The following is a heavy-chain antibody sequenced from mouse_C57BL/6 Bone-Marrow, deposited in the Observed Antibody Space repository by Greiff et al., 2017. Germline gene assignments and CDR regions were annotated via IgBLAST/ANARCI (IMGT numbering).Heavy chain of an antibody. CDR2: IYPRSGNT. Sequence: QVQLQQSGAELARPGASVKLSCKASGYTFTSYGISWVKQRTGQGLEWIGEIYPRSGNTYYNEKFKGKATLTADKSSSTAYMELRSLTSEDSAVYFCARGKDYYDYLAWFADWGQGTLVTVSA. CDR3: ARGKDYYDYLAWFAD. CDR1: GYTFTSYG. D-gene: IGHD2-4*01. V-gene: IGHV1-81*01. J-gene: IGHJ3*01.